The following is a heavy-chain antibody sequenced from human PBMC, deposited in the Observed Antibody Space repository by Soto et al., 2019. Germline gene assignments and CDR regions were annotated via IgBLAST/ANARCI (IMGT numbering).Heavy chain of an antibody. V-gene: IGHV3-30*18. CDR1: GFTFSSYG. Sequence: QVQLVESGGGVVQPGRSLRLSCAASGFTFSSYGMHWVRQAPGKGLEWVAVISYDGSNKYYADSVKGRFTISRDNSKNTLYLQMNSLRAEDTAVYYCAKDSLEYSSSSFDYWGQGTLVTVSS. J-gene: IGHJ4*02. CDR2: ISYDGSNK. CDR3: AKDSLEYSSSSFDY. D-gene: IGHD6-6*01.